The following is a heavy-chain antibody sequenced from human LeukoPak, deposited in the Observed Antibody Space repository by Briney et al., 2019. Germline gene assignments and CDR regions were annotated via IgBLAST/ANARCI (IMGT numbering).Heavy chain of an antibody. CDR2: VSSSSSTI. Sequence: GGSLRLSCAASGFTFSSYSMNWVRQAPGKGLEWVSYVSSSSSTIYYADSVKGRFTISRDNAKNSLRLQMNSLRAEDTAVYYCARDKAWAFDIWGQGTMVTVSS. CDR1: GFTFSSYS. V-gene: IGHV3-48*01. J-gene: IGHJ3*02. CDR3: ARDKAWAFDI.